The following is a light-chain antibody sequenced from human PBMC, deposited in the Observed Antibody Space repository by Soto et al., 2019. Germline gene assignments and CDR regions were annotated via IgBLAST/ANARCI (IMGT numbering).Light chain of an antibody. J-gene: IGLJ1*01. V-gene: IGLV2-14*02. CDR2: EGS. CDR3: SSYTSSSTLFYV. Sequence: QSVLTQPASVSGSPGQSITISCTGTSSDVGSYNLVSWYQQHPGKAPKLMIYEGSKRPSGVSNRFSGSKSGDTASLTISGLQAEDEADYYASSYTSSSTLFYVVVNGTKVPVL. CDR1: SSDVGSYNL.